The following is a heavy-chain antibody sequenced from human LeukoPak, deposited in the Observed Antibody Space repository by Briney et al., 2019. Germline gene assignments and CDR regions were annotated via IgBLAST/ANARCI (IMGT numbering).Heavy chain of an antibody. CDR1: GFTFSSYA. CDR3: AREETPIDSFDY. V-gene: IGHV3-30-3*01. J-gene: IGHJ4*02. CDR2: ISYDGSNK. Sequence: PGGSLRLSCAASGFTFSSYAMHWVRQAPGKGLEWVAVISYDGSNKYYADSVKGRFTISRDNSKNTLYLQMNSLRAEDTAVYYCAREETPIDSFDYWGQGTLVTVSS. D-gene: IGHD3-22*01.